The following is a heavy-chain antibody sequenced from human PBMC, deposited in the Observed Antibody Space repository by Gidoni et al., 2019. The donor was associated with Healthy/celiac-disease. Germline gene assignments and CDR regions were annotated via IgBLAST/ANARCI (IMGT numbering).Heavy chain of an antibody. CDR2: ISSISSTI. D-gene: IGHD2-21*02. V-gene: IGHV3-48*01. J-gene: IGHJ3*02. CDR1: CCTFSSYS. Sequence: EVQLVESGVGLVQPGGSLRRSCGATCCTFSSYSMNLVRQGPGKGLACGSYISSISSTISYADSVTGRFTISRDNAKHSLYLQMNSLRAEYTAVYYCAREGSTAAFDIWGQGTLVTVSS. CDR3: AREGSTAAFDI.